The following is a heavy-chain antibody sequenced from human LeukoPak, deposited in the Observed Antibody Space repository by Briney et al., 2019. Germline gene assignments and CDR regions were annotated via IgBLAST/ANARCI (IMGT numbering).Heavy chain of an antibody. J-gene: IGHJ4*02. D-gene: IGHD6-6*01. V-gene: IGHV4-39*01. CDR1: GGSISSSSYY. CDR3: ARSFYGSSSQETDY. Sequence: PSETLSLTCTVSGGSISSSSYYWGWIRQPPGKGLEWIGSIYYRGSTYYNPSLKSRVTISVDTSKNQFSLKLSSVTAADTAVYYCARSFYGSSSQETDYWGQGTLVTVSS. CDR2: IYYRGST.